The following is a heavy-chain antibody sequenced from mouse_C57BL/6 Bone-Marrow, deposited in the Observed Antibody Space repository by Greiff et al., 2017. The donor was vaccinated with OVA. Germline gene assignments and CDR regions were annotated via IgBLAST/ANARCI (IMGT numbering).Heavy chain of an antibody. CDR2: IYWDDDK. V-gene: IGHV8-12*01. J-gene: IGHJ4*01. D-gene: IGHD1-1*01. Sequence: QVTLKVSGPGILQSSQTLSLTCPFSGFSLSTSGMGVSWIRQPSGKGLEWLAHIYWDDDKRYNPSLKSRLTISKDTSRNQVFLKITSVDTADTATYYCARRASHYGSSGLYAMDYWGQGTSVTVSS. CDR3: ARRASHYGSSGLYAMDY. CDR1: GFSLSTSGMG.